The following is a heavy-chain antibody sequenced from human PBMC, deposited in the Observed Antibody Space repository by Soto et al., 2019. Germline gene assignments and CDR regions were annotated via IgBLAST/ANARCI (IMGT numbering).Heavy chain of an antibody. V-gene: IGHV3-7*05. CDR3: ARADRIAVASLGFDY. D-gene: IGHD6-19*01. CDR2: IKQDGSEK. Sequence: GGSLRLSCAASGFTFSSYWMSWVRQAPGKGLEWVANIKQDGSEKYYVDSVKGRFTISRDNTKNSLYLQMNSLRAEDTAVYYCARADRIAVASLGFDYWGQGTLVTVSS. J-gene: IGHJ4*02. CDR1: GFTFSSYW.